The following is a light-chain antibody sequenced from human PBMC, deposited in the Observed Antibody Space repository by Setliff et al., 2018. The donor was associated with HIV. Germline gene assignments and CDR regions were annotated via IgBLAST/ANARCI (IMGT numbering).Light chain of an antibody. V-gene: IGLV2-11*01. J-gene: IGLJ1*01. CDR2: DVS. CDR1: SSDVGGYNY. Sequence: QSALAQPRSVSGSPGQSVTISCTGTSSDVGGYNYVSWYQQHPGKAPKLMIYDVSKRPSGVPDRFSGSKSGNTASLTISGLQAEDEADYSCCSYAGSYTRYVFGTGTKATVL. CDR3: CSYAGSYTRYV.